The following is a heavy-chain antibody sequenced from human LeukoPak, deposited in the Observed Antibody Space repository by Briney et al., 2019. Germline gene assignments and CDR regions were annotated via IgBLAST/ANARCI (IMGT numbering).Heavy chain of an antibody. CDR1: GFTFSSNS. D-gene: IGHD3-10*01. CDR2: ISSSSSDI. V-gene: IGHV3-21*01. CDR3: ATTVRYGSGSYDAFDI. Sequence: GGSLRLSCAASGFTFSSNSMTWVRQAPGKGLEWVSSISSSSSDIYYADSVKGRFTIYRDNAKNSLYLQMNSLRAEDTAVYYCATTVRYGSGSYDAFDIWGQGTMVTVSS. J-gene: IGHJ3*02.